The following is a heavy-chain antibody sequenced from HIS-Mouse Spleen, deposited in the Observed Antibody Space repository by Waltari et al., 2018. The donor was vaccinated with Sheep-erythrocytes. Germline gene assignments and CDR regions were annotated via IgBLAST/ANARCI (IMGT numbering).Heavy chain of an antibody. CDR3: ASVTGVDAFDI. Sequence: QVQLVQSGAEVKKPGASVKVSCKASGYTFTGYSMHWVRQAPGQGLEWMGWINPNRGGTNYAQKFQGRVTRTRDTSISTAYMELSRLRSDDTAVYYCASVTGVDAFDIWGQGTMVTVSS. V-gene: IGHV1-2*02. CDR2: INPNRGGT. D-gene: IGHD7-27*01. CDR1: GYTFTGYS. J-gene: IGHJ3*02.